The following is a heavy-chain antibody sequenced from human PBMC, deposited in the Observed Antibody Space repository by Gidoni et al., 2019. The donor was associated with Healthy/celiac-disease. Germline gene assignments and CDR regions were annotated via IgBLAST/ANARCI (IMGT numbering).Heavy chain of an antibody. CDR2: ISYDGSNK. D-gene: IGHD6-19*01. Sequence: QVQLVESGGGVVQPGRSLRLSCAASGFTFSSYAMHWVRQAPGKGLEWVAVISYDGSNKYYADSVKGRFTISRDNSKNTLYLQMNSLRAEDTAVYYCVVRDSSGWSPDYWGQGTLVTVSS. CDR3: VVRDSSGWSPDY. J-gene: IGHJ4*02. CDR1: GFTFSSYA. V-gene: IGHV3-30-3*01.